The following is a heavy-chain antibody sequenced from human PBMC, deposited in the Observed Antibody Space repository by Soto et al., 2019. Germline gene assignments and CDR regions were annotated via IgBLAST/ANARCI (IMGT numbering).Heavy chain of an antibody. CDR2: IYSGGST. D-gene: IGHD3-10*01. Sequence: GGSLRLSCAASGFTVSSNYMSWVRQAPGKGLEWVSVIYSGGSTYYADSVKGRFTISRHNSKNTLYLQMNSLRAEDTAVYYCATGRVTDYYYYYGMDVWGQGTTVTVSS. CDR3: ATGRVTDYYYYYGMDV. CDR1: GFTVSSNY. V-gene: IGHV3-53*04. J-gene: IGHJ6*02.